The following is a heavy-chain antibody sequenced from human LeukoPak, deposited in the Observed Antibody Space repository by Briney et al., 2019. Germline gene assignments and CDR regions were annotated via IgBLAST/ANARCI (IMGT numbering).Heavy chain of an antibody. CDR2: ISGSGGST. J-gene: IGHJ4*02. CDR1: GFTFSSYA. V-gene: IGHV3-23*01. Sequence: GRSLRLSCAASGFTFSSYAMSWVRQAPGKGLEWVSAISGSGGSTYYADSVKGRFTISRDNSKNTLYLQMNSLRAEDTAVYYCAVAGTGFLSWSRFDYWGQGTLVTVSS. CDR3: AVAGTGFLSWSRFDY. D-gene: IGHD6-19*01.